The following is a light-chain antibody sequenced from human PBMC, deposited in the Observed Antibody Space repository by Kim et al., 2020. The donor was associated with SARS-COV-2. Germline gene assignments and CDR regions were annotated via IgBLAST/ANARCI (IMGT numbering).Light chain of an antibody. CDR1: SSNIEAGYD. CDR3: QSYDSSLSGFWV. CDR2: GNS. J-gene: IGLJ3*02. V-gene: IGLV1-40*01. Sequence: VTLSCTGSSSNIEAGYDVHWYRQLPGTAPEHLIYGNSNRPSGVPDRCSGSKAGTSASLAITGLQAEDEADYYCQSYDSSLSGFWVFGGGTQLTVL.